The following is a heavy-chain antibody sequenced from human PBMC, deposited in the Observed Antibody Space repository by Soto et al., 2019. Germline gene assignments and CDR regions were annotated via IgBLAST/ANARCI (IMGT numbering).Heavy chain of an antibody. J-gene: IGHJ6*02. V-gene: IGHV3-33*01. CDR2: IWYDGSNK. CDR3: ERGIDDRSGYYYPPGLYGIDV. CDR1: GFTFSSYG. D-gene: IGHD3-22*01. Sequence: PGGSLRLSCAASGFTFSSYGMHWVRQAPGKGLEWVAVIWYDGSNKYYADSVKGRFTISRDNSKNTLYLQMNSLRAEDTAVYYCERGIDDRSGYYYPPGLYGIDVWGQGTTVTVSS.